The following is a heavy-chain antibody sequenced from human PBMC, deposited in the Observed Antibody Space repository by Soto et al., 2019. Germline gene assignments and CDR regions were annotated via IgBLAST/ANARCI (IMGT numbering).Heavy chain of an antibody. CDR3: ARDNGSGSNDWFDP. Sequence: SETLSLTCTVSCGSISSYYWSWIRQPPGKGLEWIGYIYYSGSTNYNPSLKSRVTISVDTSKNQFSLKLSSVTAADTAVYYCARDNGSGSNDWFDPWGQGTLVTVSS. CDR2: IYYSGST. CDR1: CGSISSYY. V-gene: IGHV4-59*01. D-gene: IGHD3-10*01. J-gene: IGHJ5*02.